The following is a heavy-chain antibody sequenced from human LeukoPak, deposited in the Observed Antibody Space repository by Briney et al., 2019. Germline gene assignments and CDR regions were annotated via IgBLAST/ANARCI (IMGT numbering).Heavy chain of an antibody. CDR2: IYNFGGT. J-gene: IGHJ4*02. D-gene: IGHD3-16*01. Sequence: GGSLRLSCAASGFTVSSNHMNWVRQAPGKGLEWVSLIYNFGGTSYADSVKGRFTLSRDNSKNTLYLQMNSLRAEDTAVYYCASVGGRHRGFWGQGTLSPSPQ. V-gene: IGHV3-66*01. CDR1: GFTVSSNH. CDR3: ASVGGRHRGF.